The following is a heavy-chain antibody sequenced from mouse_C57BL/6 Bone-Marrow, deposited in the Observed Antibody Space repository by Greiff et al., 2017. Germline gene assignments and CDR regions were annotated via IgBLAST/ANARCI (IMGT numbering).Heavy chain of an antibody. D-gene: IGHD1-1*01. CDR1: GYTFTSYC. CDR2: IYPRSGNT. J-gene: IGHJ3*01. Sequence: QVHVKQSGAELARPGASVKLSCKASGYTFTSYCIRWVKQRTLQGLEWIGEIYPRSGNTYYNEKFKGKATLTADKSSSTAYMELLSLTSEDSAVYFGARIPNYYGSNQFAYWGQGTLVTVSA. V-gene: IGHV1-81*01. CDR3: ARIPNYYGSNQFAY.